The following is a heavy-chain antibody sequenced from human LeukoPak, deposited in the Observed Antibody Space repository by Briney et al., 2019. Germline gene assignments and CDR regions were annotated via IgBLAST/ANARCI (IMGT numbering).Heavy chain of an antibody. Sequence: PGGSLRLSCAASGFTFSSYSMNWVRQAPGKGLEWVSSISSSSSYIYYADSVKGRFTISRDNAKNSLYLQMNSLRAEDTAVYYCARDWVGATAFDYWGQGTLVTVSS. V-gene: IGHV3-21*01. CDR1: GFTFSSYS. J-gene: IGHJ4*02. D-gene: IGHD1-26*01. CDR3: ARDWVGATAFDY. CDR2: ISSSSSYI.